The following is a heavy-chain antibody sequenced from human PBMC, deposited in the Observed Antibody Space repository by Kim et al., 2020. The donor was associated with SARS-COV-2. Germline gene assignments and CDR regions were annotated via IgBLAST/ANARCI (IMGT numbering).Heavy chain of an antibody. J-gene: IGHJ2*01. D-gene: IGHD4-17*01. V-gene: IGHV1-18*04. CDR3: ARDRGDYASDWYFDL. Sequence: ASVKVSCKASGYTFTSYGISWVRQAPGQGLEWMGWISAYNGNTNYAQKLQGRVTMTTDTSTSTAYMELRSLRSDDTAVYYCARDRGDYASDWYFDLWGRGTLVTVSS. CDR2: ISAYNGNT. CDR1: GYTFTSYG.